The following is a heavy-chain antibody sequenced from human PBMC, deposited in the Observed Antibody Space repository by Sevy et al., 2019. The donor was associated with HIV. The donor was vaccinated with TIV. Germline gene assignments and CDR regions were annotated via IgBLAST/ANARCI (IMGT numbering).Heavy chain of an antibody. Sequence: GESLKISCKASGYTFTSYGISWVRQAPGQGLEWMGWISAYNGNTNYAQKLQGRVTMTTDTSTSTAYMELRSLRSDDTAVYYCARNWGRYFDWLLSNWFDPWGQGTLVTVSS. CDR1: GYTFTSYG. D-gene: IGHD3-9*01. CDR3: ARNWGRYFDWLLSNWFDP. CDR2: ISAYNGNT. J-gene: IGHJ5*02. V-gene: IGHV1-18*04.